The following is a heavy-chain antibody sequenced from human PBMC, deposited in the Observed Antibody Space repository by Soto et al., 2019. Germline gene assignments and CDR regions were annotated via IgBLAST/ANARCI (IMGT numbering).Heavy chain of an antibody. CDR2: IKSKTDGGTT. V-gene: IGHV3-15*07. Sequence: WGALRPPLAAPWFTFSNALMNLVRQAPGKGLEWVGRIKSKTDGGTTDYAAPVKGRFTISRDDSKNTLYLQMNSLKTEDTAVYYCTTEVSTGWQQLVFSRPYYYGMDVWGQGTTVTVSS. CDR1: WFTFSNAL. J-gene: IGHJ6*02. D-gene: IGHD6-13*01. CDR3: TTEVSTGWQQLVFSRPYYYGMDV.